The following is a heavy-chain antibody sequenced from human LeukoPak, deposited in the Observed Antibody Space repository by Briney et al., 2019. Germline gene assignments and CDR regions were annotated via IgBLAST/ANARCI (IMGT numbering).Heavy chain of an antibody. V-gene: IGHV1-18*04. J-gene: IGHJ4*02. D-gene: IGHD3-10*01. CDR2: ISAYNGNT. Sequence: ASVKVSCKASGYTFTGYYMHWVRQAPGQGLEWMGWISAYNGNTNYAQKLQGRVTMTTDTSTSTAYMELRSLRSDDTAVYYCARTGGTYYYGSGSYSLDYWGQGTLVTVSS. CDR3: ARTGGTYYYGSGSYSLDY. CDR1: GYTFTGYY.